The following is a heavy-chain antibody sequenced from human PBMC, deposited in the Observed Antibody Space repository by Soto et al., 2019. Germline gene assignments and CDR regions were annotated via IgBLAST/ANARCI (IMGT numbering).Heavy chain of an antibody. CDR1: GFTFSSYW. V-gene: IGHV3-74*01. J-gene: IGHJ6*02. D-gene: IGHD6-13*01. CDR3: ARGTPGLPNLPRSSSSWYLYYYYGMDV. Sequence: GGSLRLSCAASGFTFSSYWMHWVRQAPGKGLVWVSRINSDGSSTSYADSVKGRFTISRDNAKNTLYLEMDSLRAEDTAVYYCARGTPGLPNLPRSSSSWYLYYYYGMDVWGQGTTVTVSS. CDR2: INSDGSST.